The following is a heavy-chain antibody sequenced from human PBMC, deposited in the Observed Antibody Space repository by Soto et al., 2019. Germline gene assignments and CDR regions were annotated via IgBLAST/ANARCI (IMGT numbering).Heavy chain of an antibody. D-gene: IGHD5-12*01. J-gene: IGHJ4*02. CDR2: ISSSGFAT. CDR1: GFPCNTYA. V-gene: IGHV3-64D*06. CDR3: VNALSSRPRPYDGHFDY. Sequence: GGCLRLSCSASGFPCNTYAMHWIRQAPGKGLDDVSAISSSGFATYYADSVKGRFTISRDNSKNTMYLQMSDLRHEDTSVYYCVNALSSRPRPYDGHFDYWPQGTLVTVSS.